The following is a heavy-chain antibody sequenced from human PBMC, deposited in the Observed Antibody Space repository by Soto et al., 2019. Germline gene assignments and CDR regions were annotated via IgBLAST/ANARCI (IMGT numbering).Heavy chain of an antibody. V-gene: IGHV1-18*01. CDR2: IDTSIGHT. J-gene: IGHJ5*02. CDR3: ARASHCSGGTCTTWFHP. Sequence: QAQLVQSAPEVKKPGASVRVSCETSCHTFSDFGITWVRQAPGQGLEWMGWIDTSIGHTNFAQKFDDRVTMTTDTSTNGAYMELRRLRSDDTAVYYCARASHCSGGTCTTWFHPWGQGTLVTVS. D-gene: IGHD2-15*01. CDR1: CHTFSDFG.